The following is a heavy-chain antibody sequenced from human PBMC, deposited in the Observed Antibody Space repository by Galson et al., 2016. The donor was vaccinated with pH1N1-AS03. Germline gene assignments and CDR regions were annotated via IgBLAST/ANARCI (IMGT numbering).Heavy chain of an antibody. CDR3: TRSYYRDYGDPPGGY. D-gene: IGHD4-17*01. Sequence: SETLSLTCTVSGGSISNYCWSWIRQPPGKGLEWIGYVYDSGNTHYNPSLKSRVAMSIDTSKNQFSRKLMSVTTADTAVYYCTRSYYRDYGDPPGGYWGQGTLVTVSS. J-gene: IGHJ4*02. CDR2: VYDSGNT. CDR1: GGSISNYC. V-gene: IGHV4-59*01.